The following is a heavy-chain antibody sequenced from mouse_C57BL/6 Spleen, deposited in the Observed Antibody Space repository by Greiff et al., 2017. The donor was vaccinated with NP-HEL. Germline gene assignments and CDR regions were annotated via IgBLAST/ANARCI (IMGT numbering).Heavy chain of an antibody. Sequence: VQLQQSGAELVRPGTSVKVSCKASGYAFTNYLIEWVKQRPGQGLEWIGVINPGSGGTNYTEKFKGKATLTADKSSSTAYMQLSSLTSEDSAVYFCTRRDYGYAMDYWGQGTSVTVSS. J-gene: IGHJ4*01. D-gene: IGHD1-1*02. CDR3: TRRDYGYAMDY. CDR1: GYAFTNYL. CDR2: INPGSGGT. V-gene: IGHV1-54*01.